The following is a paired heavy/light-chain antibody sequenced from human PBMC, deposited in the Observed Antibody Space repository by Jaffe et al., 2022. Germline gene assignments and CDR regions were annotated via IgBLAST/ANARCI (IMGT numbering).Light chain of an antibody. J-gene: IGLJ2*01. Sequence: QSALTQPPSASGSPGQSVTISCTGTSSDVGGYNYVSWYQQHPGKAPKLMIYEVSKRPSGVPDRFSGSKSGNTASLTVSGLQAEDEADYYCNSYAGSNIVVFGGGTKLTVL. V-gene: IGLV2-8*01. CDR1: SSDVGGYNY. CDR3: NSYAGSNIVV. CDR2: EVS.
Heavy chain of an antibody. Sequence: QLQLQESGPGLVKPSETLSLTCTVSGGSTSSSDYYWAWIRQPPGKGLEWIGSIYYSGSTFYNPSLKSRVTISVDTSKNHFSLNLNSVTAADTAVYYCARQLRVTRGYYFDYWGQGTLVTVSS. V-gene: IGHV4-39*01. CDR3: ARQLRVTRGYYFDY. CDR2: IYYSGST. J-gene: IGHJ4*02. CDR1: GGSTSSSDYY. D-gene: IGHD3-22*01.